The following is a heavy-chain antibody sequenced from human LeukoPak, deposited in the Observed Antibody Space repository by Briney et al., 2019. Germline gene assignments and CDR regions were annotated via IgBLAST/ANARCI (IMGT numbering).Heavy chain of an antibody. J-gene: IGHJ4*02. CDR2: IDYAGTT. CDR1: GGSISSSRYY. V-gene: IGHV4-39*01. CDR3: ARRELYFFDF. Sequence: SETLSLTCSVSGGSISSSRYYWGWLRQPPGKGLEWIGSIDYAGTTYYNPSLKSRVTISVDTSKNQCSLKMRSVTAADTAVYYCARRELYFFDFWGQGNLVTVSS. D-gene: IGHD1-7*01.